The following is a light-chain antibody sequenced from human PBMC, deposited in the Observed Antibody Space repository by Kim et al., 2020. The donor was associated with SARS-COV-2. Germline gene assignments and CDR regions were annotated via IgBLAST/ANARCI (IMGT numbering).Light chain of an antibody. Sequence: EVVMTQYTATLSVSPGERATLSCRASQSVSSNLAWFQQKPGQAPRLLIYGASTRASGVPARFSGSGSGTEFTLTISSLQSEDFAVYYCQQFNNWPLYSFGQGTKLEI. V-gene: IGKV3-15*01. CDR3: QQFNNWPLYS. J-gene: IGKJ2*03. CDR1: QSVSSN. CDR2: GAS.